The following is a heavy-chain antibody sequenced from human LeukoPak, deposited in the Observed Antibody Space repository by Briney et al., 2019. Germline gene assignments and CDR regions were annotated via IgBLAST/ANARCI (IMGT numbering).Heavy chain of an antibody. D-gene: IGHD6-6*01. V-gene: IGHV3-23*01. CDR2: ISGGGGST. CDR3: ASPRIAARTYYYGMDV. CDR1: GSTFGNYY. J-gene: IGHJ6*02. Sequence: GGSLRLSCAASGSTFGNYYMSWVRQAPGKGLEWVSAISGGGGSTYYADSVKGRFTISRDNSKNTLYLQMNSLRAEDTAVYYCASPRIAARTYYYGMDVWGQGTTVTVSS.